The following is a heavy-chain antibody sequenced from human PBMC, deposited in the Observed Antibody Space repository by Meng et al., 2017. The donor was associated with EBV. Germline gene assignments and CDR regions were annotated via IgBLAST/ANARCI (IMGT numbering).Heavy chain of an antibody. CDR2: INTYSGKA. V-gene: IGHV7-4-1*02. J-gene: IGHJ4*02. CDR3: ARGVEENGSHYPFDS. Sequence: QVQPVQSGSEWKRPGASVKVSCKASGYTFRNYAINWMRQVPGQGLEWMGWINTYSGKATFAQGFTGRFVFSLDTPVTTAHLQISGLKTEDSAVYYCARGVEENGSHYPFDSWGQGTLVTVSS. CDR1: GYTFRNYA. D-gene: IGHD1-1*01.